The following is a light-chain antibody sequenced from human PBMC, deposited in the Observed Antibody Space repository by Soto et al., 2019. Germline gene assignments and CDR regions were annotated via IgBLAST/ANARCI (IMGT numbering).Light chain of an antibody. CDR1: QSVGTY. J-gene: IGKJ5*01. CDR2: DAS. V-gene: IGKV3-11*01. Sequence: EIVLTQSPATLSFSPGERATLSCRASQSVGTYLAWYQQKPGQAPRLLIYDASNRATGIPARFSGSGSGTDFTLTINSLEPEDFAVYYGQQRSNWPPITFGQGTRLEIK. CDR3: QQRSNWPPIT.